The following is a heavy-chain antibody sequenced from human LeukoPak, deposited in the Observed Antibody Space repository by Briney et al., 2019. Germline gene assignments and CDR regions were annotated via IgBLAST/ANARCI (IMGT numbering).Heavy chain of an antibody. V-gene: IGHV3-11*01. D-gene: IGHD6-13*01. CDR3: ARDMSYSSPPGDY. Sequence: GSLRLSCXAXGFTFSDYYMSWIRQAPGKGLEWVSYISSSGSTIYYADSVKGRFTISRDNAKNSLYLQMNSLRAEDTAVYYCARDMSYSSPPGDYWGQGTLVTVSS. CDR1: GFTFSDYY. CDR2: ISSSGSTI. J-gene: IGHJ4*02.